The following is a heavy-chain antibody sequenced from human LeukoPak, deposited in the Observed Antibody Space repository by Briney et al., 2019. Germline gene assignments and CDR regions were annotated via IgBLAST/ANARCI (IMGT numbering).Heavy chain of an antibody. V-gene: IGHV1-18*01. D-gene: IGHD3-22*01. J-gene: IGHJ4*02. CDR3: AREATYYDSSGYQLDH. CDR2: ISAYNGNT. Sequence: ASVKVSCKASGYTFTSYGISWVRQAPGQGLEWMGWISAYNGNTNYAQKPQGRVTMTTDTSTSTAYMELRSLRSDDTAVYYCAREATYYDSSGYQLDHWGQGTLVTVSS. CDR1: GYTFTSYG.